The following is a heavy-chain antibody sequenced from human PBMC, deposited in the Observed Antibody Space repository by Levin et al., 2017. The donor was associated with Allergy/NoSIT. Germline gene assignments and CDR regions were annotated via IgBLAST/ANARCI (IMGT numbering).Heavy chain of an antibody. CDR2: INPNSGGT. V-gene: IGHV1-2*02. CDR1: GYTFTGYY. Sequence: GESLKISCKASGYTFTGYYMHWVRQAPGQGLEWMGWINPNSGGTNYAQKFQGRVTMTRDTSISTAYMELSRLRSDDTAVYYCAAASSYYYYGMDGWGQGTTVTVSS. D-gene: IGHD2-15*01. J-gene: IGHJ6*02. CDR3: AAASSYYYYGMDG.